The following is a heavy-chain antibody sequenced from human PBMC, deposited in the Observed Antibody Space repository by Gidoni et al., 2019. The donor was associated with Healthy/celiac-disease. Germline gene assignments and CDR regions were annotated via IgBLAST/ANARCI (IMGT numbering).Heavy chain of an antibody. V-gene: IGHV3-21*01. Sequence: EVQLVESGGGLVKPGGSLRLSCAASGFTFSSYSMNWVRQAPGKGLEWVSSISSSSSYIYYADSVKGRFTISRDNAKNSLYLQMNSLRAEDTAVYYCARDGGDWQYQLLKYYYYYGMDVWGQGTTVTVSS. CDR3: ARDGGDWQYQLLKYYYYYGMDV. J-gene: IGHJ6*02. CDR1: GFTFSSYS. D-gene: IGHD2-2*01. CDR2: ISSSSSYI.